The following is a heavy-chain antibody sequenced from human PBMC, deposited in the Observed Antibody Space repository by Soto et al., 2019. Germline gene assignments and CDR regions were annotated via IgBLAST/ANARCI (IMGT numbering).Heavy chain of an antibody. J-gene: IGHJ3*02. D-gene: IGHD4-4*01. V-gene: IGHV3-30*18. CDR1: GFTFSSYG. CDR3: AKGGITTPDAFDI. Sequence: LRLSCAASGFTFSSYGMHWVRQAPGKGLEWVAVISYDGSNKYYADSVKGRFTISRDNSKNTLYLQMNSLRAEDTAVYYCAKGGITTPDAFDIWGQGTMVTVSS. CDR2: ISYDGSNK.